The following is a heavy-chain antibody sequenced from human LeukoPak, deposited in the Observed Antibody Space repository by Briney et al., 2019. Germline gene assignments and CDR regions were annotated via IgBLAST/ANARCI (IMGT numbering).Heavy chain of an antibody. J-gene: IGHJ4*02. V-gene: IGHV4-59*01. D-gene: IGHD3-10*01. Sequence: SETLSLTCTVSGGSISTYYWRWIRQPPGKGLEWIGYVYYSGSTNYNPSLMSRVTISGDTSENQFSLQLNSVTAADTDMYYCARSELLWFGKVNSGFDFWGQGTLVTVSS. CDR2: VYYSGST. CDR3: ARSELLWFGKVNSGFDF. CDR1: GGSISTYY.